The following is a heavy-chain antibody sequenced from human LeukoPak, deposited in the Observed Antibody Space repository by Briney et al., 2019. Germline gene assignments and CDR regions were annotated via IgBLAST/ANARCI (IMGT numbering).Heavy chain of an antibody. D-gene: IGHD3-16*01. Sequence: GASVKVSCKASGYTFTAYYMHWVRQAPGQGLEWMGWINPNSGGTKYAQKFQGSVTMTRDTSISTAYMELSRLRSDDTAMYYCATIRGNYYYYMDVWGKGTTVTVSS. CDR2: INPNSGGT. CDR3: ATIRGNYYYYMDV. CDR1: GYTFTAYY. V-gene: IGHV1-2*02. J-gene: IGHJ6*03.